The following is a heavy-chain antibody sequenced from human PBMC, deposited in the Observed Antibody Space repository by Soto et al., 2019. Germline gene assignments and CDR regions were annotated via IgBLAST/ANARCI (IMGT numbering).Heavy chain of an antibody. Sequence: GGSLRLSCAASGFTFSDYYMSWIRQAPGKGLEWVSYISSSSSTIFYTDSVKGRFTVSRDNAKNSLYLQMNSLRAEDTAVYYWARPTYYYDSSGPPAYWGQGTLVTVSS. CDR1: GFTFSDYY. D-gene: IGHD3-22*01. CDR2: ISSSSSTI. CDR3: ARPTYYYDSSGPPAY. J-gene: IGHJ4*02. V-gene: IGHV3-11*04.